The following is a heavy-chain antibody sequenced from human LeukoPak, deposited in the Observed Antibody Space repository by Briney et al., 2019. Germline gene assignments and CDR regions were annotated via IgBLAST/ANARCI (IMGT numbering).Heavy chain of an antibody. CDR1: GYTLTELS. Sequence: ASVKVSCKVSGYTLTELSMHWVRQAPGKGLEWMGGFDPEDGETIYAQKFQGRVTMTRDTSISTAYMELSRLRSDDTAVYYCARGVAGSYYYYYMDVWGKGTTVTVSS. CDR2: FDPEDGET. D-gene: IGHD6-19*01. V-gene: IGHV1-24*01. CDR3: ARGVAGSYYYYYMDV. J-gene: IGHJ6*03.